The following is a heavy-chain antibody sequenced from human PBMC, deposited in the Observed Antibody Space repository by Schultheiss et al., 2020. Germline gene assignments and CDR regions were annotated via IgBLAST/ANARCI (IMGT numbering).Heavy chain of an antibody. J-gene: IGHJ6*02. CDR2: ISSSASYI. V-gene: IGHV3-21*01. CDR3: ARGAYAGYDSGNFYGMDV. CDR1: GFTFKTYG. Sequence: GGSLRLSCVSSGFTFKTYGLHWVRQAPGKGLEWVSFISSSASYIFYADSLKGRFTISRDNAKNSLFLQMDRLRAEDTAVYYCARGAYAGYDSGNFYGMDVWGQGTTVTVAS. D-gene: IGHD5-12*01.